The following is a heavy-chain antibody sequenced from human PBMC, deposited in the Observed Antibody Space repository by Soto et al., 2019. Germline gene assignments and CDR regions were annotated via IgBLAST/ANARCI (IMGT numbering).Heavy chain of an antibody. CDR1: GFSFSDYY. D-gene: IGHD5-12*01. J-gene: IGHJ4*02. CDR2: ISNSGRTI. V-gene: IGHV3-11*01. Sequence: GWSLRLSCAASGFSFSDYYMNLIRQAPGKGLEWVSYISNSGRTIYYADSVKGRFTISRDNAKNSLYLQMNSLRAEDTAVYYCAASGYGRGYFDYWGKGALVTVSS. CDR3: AASGYGRGYFDY.